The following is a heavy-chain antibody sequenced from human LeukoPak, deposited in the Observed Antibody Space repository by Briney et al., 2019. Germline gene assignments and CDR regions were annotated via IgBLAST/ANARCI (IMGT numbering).Heavy chain of an antibody. CDR3: ALRGSGSYPMGYYYYGMDV. V-gene: IGHV1-24*01. CDR2: FDPEDGET. CDR1: GYTLTELS. Sequence: GASVKVSCKVSGYTLTELSMHWVRQAPGKGLEWMGGFDPEDGETIYAQKFQGRVTMTEDTSTDTAYMELSSLRSEDTAVYYCALRGSGSYPMGYYYYGMDVWGQGTTVTVSS. J-gene: IGHJ6*02. D-gene: IGHD3-10*01.